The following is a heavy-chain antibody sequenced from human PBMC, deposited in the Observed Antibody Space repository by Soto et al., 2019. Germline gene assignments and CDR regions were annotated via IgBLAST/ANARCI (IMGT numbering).Heavy chain of an antibody. CDR3: ARGSSSWYNWFDP. J-gene: IGHJ5*02. D-gene: IGHD6-13*01. V-gene: IGHV3-21*01. CDR2: ITSGSSYI. Sequence: EVQLVESGGGLVKPGGSLRLSCAASGFTFSSYSMNWVRQAPGKGLEWFSSITSGSSYIYYADSVKGRFTISRDNAKNSLYLQMNSLRAEDTAVYYCARGSSSWYNWFDPWGQGTLVTVSS. CDR1: GFTFSSYS.